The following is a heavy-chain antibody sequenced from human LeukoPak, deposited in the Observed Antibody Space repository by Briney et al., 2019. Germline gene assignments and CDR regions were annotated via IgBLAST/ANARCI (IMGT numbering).Heavy chain of an antibody. V-gene: IGHV4-34*01. Sequence: SETLSLTCAVYGGSFSGYYWGWIRQPPGKGLEWIGEINHSGSTNYNPSLKSRVTISVDTSKNQFSLKLSSVTAADTAVYYCARGKARYYDSSGPPLYYWGQGTLVTVSS. J-gene: IGHJ4*02. CDR3: ARGKARYYDSSGPPLYY. CDR2: INHSGST. CDR1: GGSFSGYY. D-gene: IGHD3-22*01.